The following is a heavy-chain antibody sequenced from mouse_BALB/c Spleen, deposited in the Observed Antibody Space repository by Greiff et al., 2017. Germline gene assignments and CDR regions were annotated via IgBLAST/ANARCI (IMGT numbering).Heavy chain of an antibody. CDR2: IYPGSGST. Sequence: LQQPGSELVRPGASVKLSCKASGYTFTSYWMHWVKQRHGQGLEWIGNIYPGSGSTNYDEKFKSKGTLTVDTSSSTAYMHHSSLTSEDSAVYYCTRESSLLRPFAYWGQGTLVTVSA. J-gene: IGHJ3*01. D-gene: IGHD1-2*01. CDR3: TRESSLLRPFAY. CDR1: GYTFTSYW. V-gene: IGHV1S22*01.